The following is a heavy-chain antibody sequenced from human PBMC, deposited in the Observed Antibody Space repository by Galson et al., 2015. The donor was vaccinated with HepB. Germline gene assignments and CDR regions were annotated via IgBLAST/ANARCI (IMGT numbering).Heavy chain of an antibody. CDR3: ARVDCSSTSCLP. D-gene: IGHD2-2*01. CDR2: ISSSSSYI. V-gene: IGHV3-21*01. J-gene: IGHJ5*02. CDR1: GFTFSSYS. Sequence: SLRLSCAASGFTFSSYSMNWVRQAPGKGLEWVSSISSSSSYIYYADSVKGRFTISRDNAKNSLYLQMNSLRAEDTAVYYCARVDCSSTSCLPWGQGTLVTVSS.